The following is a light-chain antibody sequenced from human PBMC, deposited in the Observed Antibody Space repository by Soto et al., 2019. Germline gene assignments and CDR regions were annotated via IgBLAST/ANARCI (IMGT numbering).Light chain of an antibody. CDR1: NSDVGSYSL. Sequence: QSALTQPASVSGSPGQSITISCTGTNSDVGSYSLVSWYQQHPGEAPKLMIYGVTKRPSGVSNRFSGSKSGNTASLTISGLQAEDEADYYCCSFAGSSTVVFGGGTKLTVL. CDR2: GVT. J-gene: IGLJ2*01. V-gene: IGLV2-23*02. CDR3: CSFAGSSTVV.